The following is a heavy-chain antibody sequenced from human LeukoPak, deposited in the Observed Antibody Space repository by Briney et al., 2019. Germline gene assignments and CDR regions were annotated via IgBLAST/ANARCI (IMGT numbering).Heavy chain of an antibody. V-gene: IGHV3-7*05. Sequence: GGSLRLSCAASGFTFSSYWMAWVRQAPAKGLEWVANIKQDGSDKYYVNSVKGRFTISRDNAKNSLYLQMNSLRAEDTAVYYCAREQWAYTAWGQGTLVTVSS. CDR1: GFTFSSYW. CDR2: IKQDGSDK. D-gene: IGHD1-26*01. CDR3: AREQWAYTA. J-gene: IGHJ4*02.